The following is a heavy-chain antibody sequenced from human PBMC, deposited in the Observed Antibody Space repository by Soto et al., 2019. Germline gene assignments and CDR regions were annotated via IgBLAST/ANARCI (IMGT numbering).Heavy chain of an antibody. J-gene: IGHJ1*01. CDR2: IYYSGST. D-gene: IGHD6-19*01. CDR3: ARSSVAGAGYFQH. CDR1: GGSVSGGVYY. Sequence: LSLTCTVSGGSVSGGVYYWNWIRQHPEKGLEWIGYIYYSGSTYYNPSLRSRVTVSADTSKNQFSLKLSSVTVADTAVYYCARSSVAGAGYFQHWGQGTQVT. V-gene: IGHV4-31*03.